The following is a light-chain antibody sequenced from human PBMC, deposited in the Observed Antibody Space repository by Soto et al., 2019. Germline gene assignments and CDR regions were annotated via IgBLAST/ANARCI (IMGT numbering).Light chain of an antibody. CDR3: QQYYDWPTIT. CDR1: ERVRSN. V-gene: IGKV3-15*01. J-gene: IGKJ5*01. CDR2: GAS. Sequence: EIVMTQSPATLSVPPGDRATLSCRASERVRSNLAWYQQKPGQAPRLLIHGASIRAADIPDRFSGSGSGTEFTLTISTLQSEDFAVYYCQQYYDWPTITFGQGTRLE.